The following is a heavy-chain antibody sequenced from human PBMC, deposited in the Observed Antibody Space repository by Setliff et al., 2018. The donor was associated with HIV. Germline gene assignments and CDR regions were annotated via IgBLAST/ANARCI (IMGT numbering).Heavy chain of an antibody. J-gene: IGHJ3*01. CDR3: ARVQMAYAAFDV. Sequence: PSETLSLTCTVSDDPINSFYWSWIRQPPGKGLEWIGYIYSSGSTNYNPSLKSRVTLSVDTSKHQFSLKLSSVTAADTAVYYCARVQMAYAAFDVWGQGTMVTVSS. V-gene: IGHV4-4*09. CDR1: DDPINSFY. CDR2: IYSSGST. D-gene: IGHD4-17*01.